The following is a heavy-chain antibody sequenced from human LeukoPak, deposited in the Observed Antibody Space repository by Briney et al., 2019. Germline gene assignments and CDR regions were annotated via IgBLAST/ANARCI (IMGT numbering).Heavy chain of an antibody. CDR2: IFGSSGNT. D-gene: IGHD4-17*01. V-gene: IGHV4-4*07. CDR3: ARGWVTTVTTGAFDI. CDR1: GGSISGYY. J-gene: IGHJ3*02. Sequence: SETLSLTCTVSGGSISGYYWSWIRQPGGKGLEWVGRIFGSSGNTNYNPSLKSRVTMSVDTSKNQVSLYVTSVTAADTAVYYCARGWVTTVTTGAFDIWGQGTMVTVSS.